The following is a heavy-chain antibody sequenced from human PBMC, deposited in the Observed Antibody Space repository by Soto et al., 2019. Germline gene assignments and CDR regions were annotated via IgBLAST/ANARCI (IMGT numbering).Heavy chain of an antibody. J-gene: IGHJ3*02. CDR1: GFTFSSYG. Sequence: PGGSLRLSCAASGFTFSSYGMHWVRQAPGKGLEWVAVIWYDGSNKYYADSVKGRFTISRDNSKNTLYLQMNSLRAEDTAVYYCARDGISYYYDSSGYYSDAFDIWGQGTMVTVS. V-gene: IGHV3-33*01. D-gene: IGHD3-22*01. CDR2: IWYDGSNK. CDR3: ARDGISYYYDSSGYYSDAFDI.